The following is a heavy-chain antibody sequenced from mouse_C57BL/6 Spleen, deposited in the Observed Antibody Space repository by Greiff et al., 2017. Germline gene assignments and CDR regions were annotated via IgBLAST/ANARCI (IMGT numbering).Heavy chain of an antibody. Sequence: DVQLVESGGGLVKPGGSMKLSCAASGFTFSSYAMSWVRQTPEKRLEWVATISDGGSYTYYPDNVKGRFTISRDNAKNNLYLQMSHLKSEDIAMYYCARTLYEGNAMDYWGQGTSVTVSS. CDR1: GFTFSSYA. CDR3: ARTLYEGNAMDY. CDR2: ISDGGSYT. J-gene: IGHJ4*01. V-gene: IGHV5-4*01. D-gene: IGHD2-3*01.